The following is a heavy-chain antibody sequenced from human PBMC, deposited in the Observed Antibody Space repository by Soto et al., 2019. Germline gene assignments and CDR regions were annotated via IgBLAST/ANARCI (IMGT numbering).Heavy chain of an antibody. Sequence: GGSLRLSCAASGFTFSSYAMSWVRQAPGKGLEWVSAISGSGGSTYYADSVKGRFTISRDNSKNTLYLQMNSLRAEDTSVYYCAKSPIYYYYYMDVWGKGTTVTVSS. CDR3: AKSPIYYYYYMDV. CDR1: GFTFSSYA. V-gene: IGHV3-23*01. J-gene: IGHJ6*03. CDR2: ISGSGGST.